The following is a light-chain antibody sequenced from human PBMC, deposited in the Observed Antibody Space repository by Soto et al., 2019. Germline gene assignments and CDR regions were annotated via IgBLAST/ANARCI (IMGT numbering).Light chain of an antibody. CDR2: ASS. CDR3: HQYNNWPSWT. Sequence: EIVMTQSPATLSVAPGERATLSCRASQSIGSNLAWYQQKPGQAPRLVIYASSIRASDFPARFSGSGSGTEFTLTISSLQSEDSAIYYCHQYNNWPSWTFGQGTKVDIK. V-gene: IGKV3-15*01. J-gene: IGKJ1*01. CDR1: QSIGSN.